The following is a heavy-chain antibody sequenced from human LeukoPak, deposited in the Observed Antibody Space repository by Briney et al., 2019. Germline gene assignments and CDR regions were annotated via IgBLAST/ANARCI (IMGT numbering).Heavy chain of an antibody. J-gene: IGHJ4*02. CDR3: ARDGKTVGAAVDFDY. CDR2: ISAYNGNT. D-gene: IGHD3-16*01. CDR1: GYTFTSYG. Sequence: GASVKVSCKASGYTFTSYGISWVRQAPGQGLEWMGWISAYNGNTNYAQKLQGRVTMTTDTSTSTAYMELRSLGSDDTAVYYCARDGKTVGAAVDFDYWGQGTLVTVSS. V-gene: IGHV1-18*01.